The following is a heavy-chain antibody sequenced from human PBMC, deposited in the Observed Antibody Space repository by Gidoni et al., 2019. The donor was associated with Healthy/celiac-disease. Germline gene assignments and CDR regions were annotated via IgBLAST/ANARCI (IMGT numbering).Heavy chain of an antibody. CDR2: ISGSGGST. V-gene: IGHV3-23*01. CDR1: GFTFSSYA. D-gene: IGHD2-21*01. Sequence: EVQMLESGGVLVQPGWSLRLSCAAPGFTFSSYAMSWVRQAPGKGLEWVAAISGSGGSTYYADSVKGRFTISRDNSKNTLYLQMNSLRAEDTAVYYCAKSLVVVDDAFDIWGQGTMVTVSS. J-gene: IGHJ3*02. CDR3: AKSLVVVDDAFDI.